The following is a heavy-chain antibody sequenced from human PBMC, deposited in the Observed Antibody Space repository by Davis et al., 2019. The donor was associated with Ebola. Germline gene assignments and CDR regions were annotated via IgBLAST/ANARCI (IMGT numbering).Heavy chain of an antibody. CDR3: ARDPTVTPLDY. J-gene: IGHJ4*02. CDR1: GYTFTSYA. D-gene: IGHD4-17*01. V-gene: IGHV1-3*01. Sequence: ASVKVSCKASGYTFTSYAMHWVRQAPGQRLEWMGWINAGNGNSKYSQKFQGRVTITRDTSASTAYMELSSLRSDDTAVYYCARDPTVTPLDYWGQGTLVTVSS. CDR2: INAGNGNS.